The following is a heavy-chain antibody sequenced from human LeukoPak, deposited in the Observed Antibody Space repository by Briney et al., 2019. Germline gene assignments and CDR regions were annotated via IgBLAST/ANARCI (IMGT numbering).Heavy chain of an antibody. CDR2: ISGGGGAT. J-gene: IGHJ4*02. V-gene: IGHV3-23*01. CDR1: GFTFSGYA. Sequence: PGGSLRLSCAASGFTFSGYAMSWVRQAPGKGLEWVSAISGGGGATYYADSVKGRFTISRDNSRNTLYLQLNSLRAEDTAVYYCARDRFFEYWGQGTLVTVSS. CDR3: ARDRFFEY.